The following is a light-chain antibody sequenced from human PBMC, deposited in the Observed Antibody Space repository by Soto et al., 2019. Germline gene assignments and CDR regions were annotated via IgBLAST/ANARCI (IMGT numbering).Light chain of an antibody. CDR3: QTWGAGISVV. V-gene: IGLV4-69*01. Sequence: QLVLTQSPSASASLGASVKLTCTLSSGHSTYAIAWHQQQPEKGPRYLMNLNSDGSHSRGDGIPDRFSGSSSGAERYLTISSLQSEDEADYYCQTWGAGISVVFGGGTKVTVL. CDR1: SGHSTYA. J-gene: IGLJ2*01. CDR2: LNSDGSH.